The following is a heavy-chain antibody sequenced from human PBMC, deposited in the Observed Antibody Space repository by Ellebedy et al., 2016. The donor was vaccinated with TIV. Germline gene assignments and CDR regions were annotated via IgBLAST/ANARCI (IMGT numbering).Heavy chain of an antibody. V-gene: IGHV1-3*01. CDR1: GYTFTSYA. D-gene: IGHD2-15*01. Sequence: ASVKVSXKASGYTFTSYAMHWVRQAPGQRLEWMGWINAGNGNTKYSQKFQGRVTITRDTSASTAYMELSSLRSEDTAVYYCARGLPPNYYYYGMDVWGQGTTVTVSS. J-gene: IGHJ6*02. CDR3: ARGLPPNYYYYGMDV. CDR2: INAGNGNT.